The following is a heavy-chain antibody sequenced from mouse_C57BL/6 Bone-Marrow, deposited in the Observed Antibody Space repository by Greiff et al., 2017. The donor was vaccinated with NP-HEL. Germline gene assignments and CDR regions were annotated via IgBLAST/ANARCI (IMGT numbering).Heavy chain of an antibody. J-gene: IGHJ3*01. Sequence: EVKLMESGGGLVQPGASLRLSCAASGFTFTDYYMSWVRQPPGKAPAWLALIRNKANGYTTEYTASVKGRFTISRDNSQNILYLQMNTLRAEDSATYYCVKAGDYDYEGYWGQGTLVTVSA. CDR1: GFTFTDYY. CDR2: IRNKANGYTT. V-gene: IGHV7-4*01. D-gene: IGHD2-4*01. CDR3: VKAGDYDYEGY.